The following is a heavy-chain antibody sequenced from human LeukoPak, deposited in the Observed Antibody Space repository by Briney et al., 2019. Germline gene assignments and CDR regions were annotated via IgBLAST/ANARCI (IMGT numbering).Heavy chain of an antibody. V-gene: IGHV4-4*09. CDR1: GDSIDSYY. J-gene: IGHJ5*02. CDR2: SHVSGNT. D-gene: IGHD1-26*01. Sequence: SETLSLTCSVSGDSIDSYYWSWIRQPPGKGLDWIGFSHVSGNTRYSPSLRGRATVSVDTSKNQVSLKLASVTAADSAVYYCARGGGSFPARYNWFDPWGQGTLVTVSS. CDR3: ARGGGSFPARYNWFDP.